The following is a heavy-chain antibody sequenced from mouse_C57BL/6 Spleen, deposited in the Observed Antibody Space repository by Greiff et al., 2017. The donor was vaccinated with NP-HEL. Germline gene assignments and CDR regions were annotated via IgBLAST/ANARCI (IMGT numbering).Heavy chain of an antibody. CDR2: INPGSGGT. D-gene: IGHD1-1*01. J-gene: IGHJ4*01. CDR1: GYAFTNYL. V-gene: IGHV1-54*01. CDR3: ARRRDYGSSYETMDY. Sequence: QVHVKQSGAELVRPGTSVKVSCKASGYAFTNYLIEWVKQRPGQGLEWIGVINPGSGGTNYNVKFKGKATLTADKSSSTAYMQLSSLTSEDSAVYFCARRRDYGSSYETMDYWGQGTSVTVSS.